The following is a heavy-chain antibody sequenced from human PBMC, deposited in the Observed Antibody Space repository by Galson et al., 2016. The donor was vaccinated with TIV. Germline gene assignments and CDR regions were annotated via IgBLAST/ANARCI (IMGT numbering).Heavy chain of an antibody. CDR2: LNEDGTTT. CDR1: GFTFTNHW. D-gene: IGHD7-27*01. J-gene: IGHJ3*01. CDR3: ARGILGPSVAFDA. Sequence: SLRPSCAASGFTFTNHWMHWVRQVPGKGLEWVSRLNEDGTTTYYVDSVQGRFTISRDNAKNTLNIKMNNLRADDTAVYYCARGILGPSVAFDAWGQGTVVTVSS. V-gene: IGHV3-74*01.